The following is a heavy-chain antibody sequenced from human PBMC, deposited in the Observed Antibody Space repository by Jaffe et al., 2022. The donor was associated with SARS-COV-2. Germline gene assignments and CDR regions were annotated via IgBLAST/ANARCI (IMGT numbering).Heavy chain of an antibody. CDR3: ARGRPAPWVRGDDYGMDV. CDR1: GYTFTSYD. V-gene: IGHV1-8*01. CDR2: MNPNSGNT. J-gene: IGHJ6*02. Sequence: QVQLVQSGAEVKKPGASVKVSCKASGYTFTSYDINWVRQATGQGLEWMGWMNPNSGNTGYAQKFQGRVTMTRNTSISTAYMELSSLRSEDTAVYYCARGRPAPWVRGDDYGMDVWGQGTTVTVSS. D-gene: IGHD3-10*01.